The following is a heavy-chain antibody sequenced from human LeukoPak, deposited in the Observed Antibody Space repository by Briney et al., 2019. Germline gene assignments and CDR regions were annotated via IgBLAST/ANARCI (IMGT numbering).Heavy chain of an antibody. CDR2: IYYGGST. CDR1: GGSISSSSYY. CDR3: ASAGYDYGDLNFDY. Sequence: PSETLSLTCTVSGGSISSSSYYWGWIRQPPGKGLEWIGSIYYGGSTYYNPSLKSRVPKSVGTSKNQFSLKLSSVTAADTAVYYCASAGYDYGDLNFDYWGQGTLVTVSS. J-gene: IGHJ4*02. V-gene: IGHV4-39*01. D-gene: IGHD4-17*01.